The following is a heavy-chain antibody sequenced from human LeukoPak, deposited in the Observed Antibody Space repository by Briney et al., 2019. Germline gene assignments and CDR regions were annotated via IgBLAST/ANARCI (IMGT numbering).Heavy chain of an antibody. CDR1: GLTVSSNY. D-gene: IGHD6-19*01. Sequence: PGGSLRLSCAASGLTVSSNYMSWVRQAPGKGLEWVSVIYSGGSTYYADSVKGRFTISRHNSKNTLYLQMNSLRAEDTAVYYCARESSGYLDYWGQGTLVTVSS. CDR3: ARESSGYLDY. CDR2: IYSGGST. V-gene: IGHV3-53*04. J-gene: IGHJ4*02.